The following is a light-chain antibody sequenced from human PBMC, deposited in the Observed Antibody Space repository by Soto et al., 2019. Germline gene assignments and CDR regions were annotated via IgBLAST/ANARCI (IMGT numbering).Light chain of an antibody. CDR3: QQCGSLPGT. CDR1: QTVNGNY. CDR2: GTS. J-gene: IGKJ1*01. V-gene: IGKV3-20*01. Sequence: ETVLTQSPGTLSLSPGERATLSCRGSQTVNGNYLGWYQQKPGQAPRLLIYGTSSRATGIPDRFSGSGSGTDFTLTISRLEPEDFAVYYCQQCGSLPGTFGQGTKVDI.